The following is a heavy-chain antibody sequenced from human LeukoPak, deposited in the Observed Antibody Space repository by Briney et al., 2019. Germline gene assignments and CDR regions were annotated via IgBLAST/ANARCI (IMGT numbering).Heavy chain of an antibody. D-gene: IGHD1-26*01. CDR2: VSGSGSST. CDR3: ANDGCGGSYYVPFDY. J-gene: IGHJ4*02. Sequence: PGGSLRLSCAASGFTFSTYAMNWVRQAPGKGLEWVSAVSGSGSSTYCTDSVKGRFTIFRDNSKNTLYLQMNSLRAEDTAVYYCANDGCGGSYYVPFDYWGQGTLVTVSS. V-gene: IGHV3-23*01. CDR1: GFTFSTYA.